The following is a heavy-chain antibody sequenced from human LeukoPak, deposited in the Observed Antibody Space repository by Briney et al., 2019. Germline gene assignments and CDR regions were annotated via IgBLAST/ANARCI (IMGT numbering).Heavy chain of an antibody. CDR1: GYIFTNYW. CDR2: IYPADSDT. D-gene: IGHD3-10*01. V-gene: IGHV5-51*01. CDR3: ARQSRDGSKTRGYFFDS. J-gene: IGHJ4*02. Sequence: GEVLKISCQVSGYIFTNYWIGWVRQMPGKGLESMVIIYPADSDTTYSPSFQGQVTISVDKSISTVYLHWSRLKASDTAMYYCARQSRDGSKTRGYFFDSWGPGTQVTVSS.